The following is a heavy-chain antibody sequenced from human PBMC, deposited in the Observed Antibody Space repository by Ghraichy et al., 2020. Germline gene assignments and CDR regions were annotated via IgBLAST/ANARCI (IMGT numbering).Heavy chain of an antibody. CDR1: GFTFDDYA. Sequence: SLNISCAASGFTFDDYAMHWVRQAPGKGLEWVSGISWNSGSIGYADSVKGRFTISRDNAKNSLYLQMNSLRAEDTALYYCAKEIRGFGVVTHYYYYGMDVWGQGTTVTVSS. V-gene: IGHV3-9*01. D-gene: IGHD3-3*01. CDR2: ISWNSGSI. J-gene: IGHJ6*02. CDR3: AKEIRGFGVVTHYYYYGMDV.